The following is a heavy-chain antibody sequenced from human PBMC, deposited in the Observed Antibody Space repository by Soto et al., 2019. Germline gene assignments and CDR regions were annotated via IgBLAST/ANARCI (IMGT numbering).Heavy chain of an antibody. V-gene: IGHV2-5*02. J-gene: IGHJ4*02. CDR1: GFSLRTSGVG. D-gene: IGHD7-27*01. CDR3: AHRGYMSGNWDQGYLDY. CDR2: IYWDDDR. Sequence: QITLKESGPTRVKPTQTLTLTCNFSGFSLRTSGVGVGWLRQPPGKALEWLAVIYWDDDRRYSRSLKNRLTISKDTSKNLVVLTMTSMAPADTATYFCAHRGYMSGNWDQGYLDYWGPGILIAVSS.